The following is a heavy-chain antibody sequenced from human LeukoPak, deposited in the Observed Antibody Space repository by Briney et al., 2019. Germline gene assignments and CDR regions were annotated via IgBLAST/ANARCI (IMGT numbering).Heavy chain of an antibody. V-gene: IGHV3-30*18. CDR2: ISYDGSNK. J-gene: IGHJ4*02. CDR1: GFTFTRYG. CDR3: AKLYYYDSSGYSVPVDY. D-gene: IGHD3-22*01. Sequence: PGGSLRLSCVGSGFTFTRYGLHWVRQAPGKGLEWVAVISYDGSNKYYADSVKGRFTISRDNSKNTLYLQMNSLRAEDTAVYYCAKLYYYDSSGYSVPVDYWGQGTLVTVSA.